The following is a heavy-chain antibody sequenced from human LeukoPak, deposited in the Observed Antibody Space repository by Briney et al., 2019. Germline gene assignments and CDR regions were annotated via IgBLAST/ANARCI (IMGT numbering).Heavy chain of an antibody. D-gene: IGHD3-22*01. V-gene: IGHV3-48*02. CDR3: ARDRSPYTTSAYYLDY. J-gene: IGHJ4*02. Sequence: PGGSLRPSCAASGFTFSSYSMNWVRQAPGKGLEWVSYINSGSSYMYYPDSVKGRFTISRDNAKNSLYLQMDSLRDEDTAVYYCARDRSPYTTSAYYLDYWGQGTLVTVSS. CDR2: INSGSSYM. CDR1: GFTFSSYS.